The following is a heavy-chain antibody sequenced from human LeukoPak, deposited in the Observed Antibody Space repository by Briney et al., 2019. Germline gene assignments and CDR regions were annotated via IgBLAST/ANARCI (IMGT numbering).Heavy chain of an antibody. Sequence: GALRLSCAASGFSFSDYTMHWVRQAPGKGLEWVTVMSHDGSQQYYADSVKGRFTISRDNSKNTLYLEMSSLRGDDSAMYYCASAKNSAWHNFDYWGQGTLVTVSS. V-gene: IGHV3-30*04. CDR3: ASAKNSAWHNFDY. CDR2: MSHDGSQQ. D-gene: IGHD6-19*01. J-gene: IGHJ4*02. CDR1: GFSFSDYT.